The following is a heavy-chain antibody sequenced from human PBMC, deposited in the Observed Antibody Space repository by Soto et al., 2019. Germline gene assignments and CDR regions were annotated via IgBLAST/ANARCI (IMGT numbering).Heavy chain of an antibody. V-gene: IGHV3-33*01. CDR3: ASWGIAARDY. Sequence: QVQLVESGGGVVQPGRSLRLSCAASGFTFSSYGMHWVRQAPGKGLEGVAVIWYDGSNKYYADSVKGPFTISTDNSKNTLNLQINRPGAEDTALYYCASWGIAARDYWGQGTLVTVSS. J-gene: IGHJ4*02. CDR2: IWYDGSNK. D-gene: IGHD6-13*01. CDR1: GFTFSSYG.